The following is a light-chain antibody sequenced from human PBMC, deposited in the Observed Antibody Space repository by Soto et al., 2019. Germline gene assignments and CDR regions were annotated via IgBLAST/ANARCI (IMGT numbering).Light chain of an antibody. CDR2: EVS. CDR1: NGDVGRFNL. J-gene: IGLJ1*01. V-gene: IGLV2-23*02. CDR3: CSYAGDSTYV. Sequence: QSVLTQPASVPGSPGQSITFSCTGTNGDVGRFNLVSWYQHHPGRAPKIMLYEVSKRPSGISNRFSGSKSGNTASLTISGLQAEDEADYYCCSYAGDSTYVFGSGTKVTVL.